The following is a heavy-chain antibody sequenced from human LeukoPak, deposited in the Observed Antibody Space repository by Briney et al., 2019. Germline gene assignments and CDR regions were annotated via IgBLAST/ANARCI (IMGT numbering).Heavy chain of an antibody. CDR2: ISGSGGST. V-gene: IGHV3-23*01. CDR3: AKDGRFLEWLFNY. J-gene: IGHJ4*02. Sequence: GGSLGLSCAASGFTFSSYAMSWVRQAPGKGLEWVSAISGSGGSTYYADSVKGRFTISRDNSKNTLYLQMNSLRAEDTAVYYCAKDGRFLEWLFNYWGQGTLVTVSS. CDR1: GFTFSSYA. D-gene: IGHD3-3*01.